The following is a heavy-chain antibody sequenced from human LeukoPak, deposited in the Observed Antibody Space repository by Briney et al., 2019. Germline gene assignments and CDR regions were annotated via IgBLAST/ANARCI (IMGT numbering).Heavy chain of an antibody. V-gene: IGHV4-34*01. Sequence: SETLSLTCAVYGGSFSGYYWSWIRQPPGKGLERIGEINHSGSTNYNPSLKSRVTISVDMSKNQFSLKLSSVTAADTAVYYCARGRSDYWNYYYYGMDVWGQGTTVTVSS. CDR2: INHSGST. D-gene: IGHD4-17*01. CDR1: GGSFSGYY. J-gene: IGHJ6*02. CDR3: ARGRSDYWNYYYYGMDV.